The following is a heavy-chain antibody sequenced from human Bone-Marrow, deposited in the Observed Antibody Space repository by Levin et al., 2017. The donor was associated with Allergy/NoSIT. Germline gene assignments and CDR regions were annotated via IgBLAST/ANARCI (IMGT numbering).Heavy chain of an antibody. CDR1: CGSFRGYY. CDR2: INHSGST. D-gene: IGHD2-8*01. CDR3: ARRGVRGYCTNGVCSPPNWFDP. V-gene: IGHV4-34*01. J-gene: IGHJ5*02. Sequence: SQTLSLLCAVYCGSFRGYYWSWIRQPPGKGLEWIGEINHSGSTNYNPSLKSRVTISVDTSKNQFSLKLSSVTAADTAVYYCARRGVRGYCTNGVCSPPNWFDPWGQGTLVTVSS.